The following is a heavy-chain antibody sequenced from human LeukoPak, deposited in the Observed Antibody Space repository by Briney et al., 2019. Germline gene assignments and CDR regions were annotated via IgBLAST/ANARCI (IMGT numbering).Heavy chain of an antibody. J-gene: IGHJ3*01. D-gene: IGHD3-22*01. Sequence: GGSLRLSCAASGFTFSDYDMSWIRQAPGKGLEWVSYISNSGNTIYYADSVKGRFTISRDNAKNSLYLQMNSLRAEDTAVYYCSAGEGYYDSSDYYSAWAFNVWGQGTMVTVSS. V-gene: IGHV3-11*04. CDR3: SAGEGYYDSSDYYSAWAFNV. CDR2: ISNSGNTI. CDR1: GFTFSDYD.